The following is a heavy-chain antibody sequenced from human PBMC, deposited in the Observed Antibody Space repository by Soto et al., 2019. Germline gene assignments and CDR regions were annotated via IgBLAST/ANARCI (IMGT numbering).Heavy chain of an antibody. Sequence: QVQLVESGGGVVQPGRSLRLSCAASGFTFSSYGMHWVRQAPGKGLEWVAVIWYDGSNKYYADSVKGRFTISRDNSKNTLYLQMNSLRAEDTAVYYCARGSGWKKTIDYWGQGTLVTVSS. CDR3: ARGSGWKKTIDY. V-gene: IGHV3-33*01. CDR2: IWYDGSNK. D-gene: IGHD6-19*01. CDR1: GFTFSSYG. J-gene: IGHJ4*02.